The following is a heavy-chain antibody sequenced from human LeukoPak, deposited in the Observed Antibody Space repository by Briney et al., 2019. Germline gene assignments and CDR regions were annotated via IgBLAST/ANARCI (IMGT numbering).Heavy chain of an antibody. CDR1: GFTFDDYA. V-gene: IGHV3-9*03. Sequence: GGSLRLSCAASGFTFDDYAMHWVRQAPGKGLEWVSGISWNSGSIGYADSVKGRFTISRDNAKNSLYLQMNSLRAEDMALYYCAKAGSYYYDSSGYFDYWGQGTLVTVSS. CDR3: AKAGSYYYDSSGYFDY. D-gene: IGHD3-22*01. J-gene: IGHJ4*02. CDR2: ISWNSGSI.